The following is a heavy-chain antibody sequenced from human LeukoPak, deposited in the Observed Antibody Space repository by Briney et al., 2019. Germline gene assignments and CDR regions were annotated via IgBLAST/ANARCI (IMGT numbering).Heavy chain of an antibody. V-gene: IGHV4-30-2*01. Sequence: KSSETLSLTCTVSGGSISSGGYYWSWIRQPPGKGLEWIGYIYHSGIGYIYHSGSTYYNPSLKSRVTISVDRSKNQFSLKLSSVTAADTAVYYCAREVGFGDSWFDPWGQGTLVTVSS. CDR2: IYHSGST. CDR1: GGSISSGGYY. D-gene: IGHD3-10*01. CDR3: AREVGFGDSWFDP. J-gene: IGHJ5*02.